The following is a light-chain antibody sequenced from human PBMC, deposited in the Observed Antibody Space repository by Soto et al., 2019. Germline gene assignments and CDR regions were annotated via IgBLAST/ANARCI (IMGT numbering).Light chain of an antibody. CDR1: QSISSW. J-gene: IGKJ1*01. Sequence: DTQMTQSPSTLSASVGDRATITCRASQSISSWLAWYQQKPGKAPKLLIYKASSLESGVPSRFSGSGSGTEFTLTISSLQPDDFATYYCQQYNSYSRTFGQGTKV. CDR3: QQYNSYSRT. V-gene: IGKV1-5*03. CDR2: KAS.